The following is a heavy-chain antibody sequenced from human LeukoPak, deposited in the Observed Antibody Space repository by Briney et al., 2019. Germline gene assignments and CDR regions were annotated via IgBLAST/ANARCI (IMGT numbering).Heavy chain of an antibody. D-gene: IGHD2-21*01. J-gene: IGHJ4*02. V-gene: IGHV4-59*01. CDR1: GGSIGGYF. CDR2: IFYNGNT. Sequence: SEALSLTCTVSGGSIGGYFWSWLRQPPGKGLEWVGWIFYNGNTNYNSSLKSRLTMSVDASKNQFYLKLNSVTAADTAVYYCARYSSDHDGRHFEFWGQGILVTVSS. CDR3: ARYSSDHDGRHFEF.